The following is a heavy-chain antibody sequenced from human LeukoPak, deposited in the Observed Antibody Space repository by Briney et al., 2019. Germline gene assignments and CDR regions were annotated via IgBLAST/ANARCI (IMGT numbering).Heavy chain of an antibody. CDR2: INPSGGT. D-gene: IGHD6-13*01. J-gene: IGHJ4*02. Sequence: ASVKVSCKASGYTFSIYNMHWVRQAPGQGLEWVGIINPSGGTSYAQNLQGRITMTRDTSTSTLYMELSSLRSEDTAVYYCARAPMYSSSWYFDYWGQGTLVTVSS. V-gene: IGHV1-46*01. CDR3: ARAPMYSSSWYFDY. CDR1: GYTFSIYN.